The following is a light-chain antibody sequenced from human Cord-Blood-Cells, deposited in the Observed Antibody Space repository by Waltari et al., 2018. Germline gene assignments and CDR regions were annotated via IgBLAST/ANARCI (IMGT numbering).Light chain of an antibody. CDR1: SSDVGSYNL. CDR2: EGG. V-gene: IGLV2-23*01. J-gene: IGLJ3*02. CDR3: CSYAGSSTWV. Sequence: QSALTQPASVSGSPGRSITISCTGTSSDVGSYNLVPWYPQHPGKAPKLRIYEGGTRSSGVSSRSSGSKFGNTASRTIAGLQVEDEAEYYCCSYAGSSTWVLGGGTKLTVL.